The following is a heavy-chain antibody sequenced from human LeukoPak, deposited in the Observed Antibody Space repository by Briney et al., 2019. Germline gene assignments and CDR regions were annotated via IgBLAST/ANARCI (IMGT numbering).Heavy chain of an antibody. CDR2: IKQDGSEK. Sequence: PGGSLRLSCAASGFTFSSYWMSWVRQAPGKGLEWVANIKQDGSEKYYADSVKGRFTISRDNAKNSLFLQMNSLRAEDTAVYYCARVLRYCSGGNCYSGGLGYMDVWGKGTTVTISS. D-gene: IGHD2-15*01. J-gene: IGHJ6*03. CDR3: ARVLRYCSGGNCYSGGLGYMDV. CDR1: GFTFSSYW. V-gene: IGHV3-7*03.